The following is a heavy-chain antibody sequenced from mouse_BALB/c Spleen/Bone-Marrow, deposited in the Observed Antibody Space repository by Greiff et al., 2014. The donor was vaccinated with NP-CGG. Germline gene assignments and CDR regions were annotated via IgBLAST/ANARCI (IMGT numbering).Heavy chain of an antibody. Sequence: EVKLMESGGGLVQPGGSRKLSCAASGFTFSSFGMHWVRQAPEKGLEWVAYISSGSSTIYYADTVKGRFTISRDNPKNTLFLQMTRLRSEDTAMYYCASSPYGYFDYWGQGTTLTVSS. CDR1: GFTFSSFG. CDR3: ASSPYGYFDY. V-gene: IGHV5-17*02. CDR2: ISSGSSTI. J-gene: IGHJ2*01. D-gene: IGHD1-1*01.